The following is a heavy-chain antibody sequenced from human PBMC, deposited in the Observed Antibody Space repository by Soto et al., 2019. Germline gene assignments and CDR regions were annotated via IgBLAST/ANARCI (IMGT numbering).Heavy chain of an antibody. CDR1: GFTFSNYE. Sequence: LRLSCAASGFTFSNYEMNWVRQAPGKGLEWVSYISSSGSTIYYADSVKGRFTISRDNAKNSLYLQMNSLRAEDTAVYYCARDSLEDSRSWYADYYYGMDVWGQGTTVTVSS. V-gene: IGHV3-48*03. CDR3: ARDSLEDSRSWYADYYYGMDV. CDR2: ISSSGSTI. J-gene: IGHJ6*02. D-gene: IGHD6-13*01.